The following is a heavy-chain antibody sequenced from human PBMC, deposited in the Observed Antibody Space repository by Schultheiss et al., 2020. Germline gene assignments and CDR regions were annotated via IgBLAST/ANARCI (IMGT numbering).Heavy chain of an antibody. D-gene: IGHD2-15*01. Sequence: GSLRLSCAASGFTVTGNFMNWVCQAPGKGLEWVSYISSSGSTIYYADSVKGRFTISRDNAKNSLYLQMNSLRAEDTAVYYCASIGGSSYYYYCYYMDVWGKGTTVTVSS. CDR2: ISSSGSTI. V-gene: IGHV3-11*01. J-gene: IGHJ6*03. CDR3: ASIGGSSYYYYCYYMDV. CDR1: GFTVTGNF.